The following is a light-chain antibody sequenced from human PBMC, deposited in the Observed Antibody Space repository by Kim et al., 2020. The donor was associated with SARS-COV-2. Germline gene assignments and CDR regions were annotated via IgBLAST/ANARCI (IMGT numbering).Light chain of an antibody. CDR1: SGHSSYA. Sequence: ASVKLTCTRSSGHSSYAIAWQQQQPEKGPRYVMKLKSDGTHSKGDGIPDRFSGSSSGAERYLTISSLQSEDEADYYCQTWGTGIRVFGGGTQLTVL. V-gene: IGLV4-69*01. CDR2: LKSDGTH. CDR3: QTWGTGIRV. J-gene: IGLJ3*02.